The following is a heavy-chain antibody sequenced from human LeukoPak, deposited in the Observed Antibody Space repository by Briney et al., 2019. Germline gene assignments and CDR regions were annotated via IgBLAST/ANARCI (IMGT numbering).Heavy chain of an antibody. CDR3: ARTIEMATISYFDY. CDR2: ISSSDSTI. D-gene: IGHD5-24*01. J-gene: IGHJ4*02. CDR1: GFTIKTSG. Sequence: PGGSLRLSCAASGFTIKTSGIHWVRQAPGKGLEWVSYISSSDSTIYYADSVKGRFTISRDNAKNSLYLQMNSLRAGDTAVYYCARTIEMATISYFDYWGQGTLVTVSS. V-gene: IGHV3-48*04.